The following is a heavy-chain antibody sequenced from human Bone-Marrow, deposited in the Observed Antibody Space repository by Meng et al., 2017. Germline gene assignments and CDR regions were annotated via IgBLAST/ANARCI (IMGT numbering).Heavy chain of an antibody. Sequence: VQLQQSGAGLLKPSETLSLTFVVSVGSFSDYYWSWIRQPPGKGLEWVGEINHSGSTNYNPSLEGRATISVDTSQNNLSLRLSSVTAADSAVYYCARGPTTMAHDFDYWGQGTLVTVSS. CDR3: ARGPTTMAHDFDY. J-gene: IGHJ4*02. CDR2: INHSGST. CDR1: VGSFSDYY. V-gene: IGHV4-34*01. D-gene: IGHD4-11*01.